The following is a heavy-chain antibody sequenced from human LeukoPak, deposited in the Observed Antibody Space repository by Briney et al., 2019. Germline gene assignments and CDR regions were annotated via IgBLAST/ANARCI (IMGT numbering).Heavy chain of an antibody. Sequence: SETLSLTCTVSGGSISSYYWSWIRQPPGKGLEWIGYIYTSGSTNYNPSLKSRVTISVDTSKTQFSLKLSSVTAADTAVYYCASGGGGYSPDDYWGRGTLVTVSS. CDR2: IYTSGST. CDR1: GGSISSYY. D-gene: IGHD2-21*01. CDR3: ASGGGGYSPDDY. V-gene: IGHV4-4*09. J-gene: IGHJ4*02.